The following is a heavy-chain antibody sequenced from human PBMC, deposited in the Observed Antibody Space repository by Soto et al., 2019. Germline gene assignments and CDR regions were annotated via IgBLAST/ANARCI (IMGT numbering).Heavy chain of an antibody. Sequence: GGSLRLSCVASEFTVNNDYMSWVRLTPRQGLERVSVIHRGGRTYYADSVNGRFTISRDNSRATVYLHMNSLRADDTGIYYCAKPKDSSGYSNFGYWGQGTLVTVSS. V-gene: IGHV3-53*01. D-gene: IGHD3-22*01. CDR1: EFTVNNDY. CDR2: IHRGGRT. J-gene: IGHJ4*02. CDR3: AKPKDSSGYSNFGY.